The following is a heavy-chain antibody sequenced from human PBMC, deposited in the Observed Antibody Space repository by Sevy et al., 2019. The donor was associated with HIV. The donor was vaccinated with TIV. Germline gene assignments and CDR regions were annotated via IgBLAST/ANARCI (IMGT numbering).Heavy chain of an antibody. CDR2: TSVSGGSGDKT. Sequence: GGSLRLSCAASGFTFSNYAMNWVRQAPGKGLEWVSGTSVSGGSGDKTNYADSVKGRFTISRDDSKNSLYLQLNSLRAEDTAIYYCARKYDSSGYFDYWGQGTLVTVSS. V-gene: IGHV3-23*01. CDR1: GFTFSNYA. J-gene: IGHJ4*02. D-gene: IGHD3-22*01. CDR3: ARKYDSSGYFDY.